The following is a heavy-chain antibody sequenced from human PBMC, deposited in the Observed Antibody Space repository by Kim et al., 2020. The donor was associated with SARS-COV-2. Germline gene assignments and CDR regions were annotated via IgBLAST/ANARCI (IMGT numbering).Heavy chain of an antibody. Sequence: ANRYTGSVKGRLTVPRDDSKNTAYLQLNGLKTGDTAVYYCAPYTDYCFNYWGQGILVTVSS. CDR3: APYTDYCFNY. D-gene: IGHD4-17*01. CDR2: AN. V-gene: IGHV3-73*01. J-gene: IGHJ4*02.